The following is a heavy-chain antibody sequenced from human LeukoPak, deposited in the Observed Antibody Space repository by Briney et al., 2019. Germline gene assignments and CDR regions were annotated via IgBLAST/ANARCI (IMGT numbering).Heavy chain of an antibody. J-gene: IGHJ6*02. CDR3: ARAYCGGGSCYFLGYYYYGMDV. V-gene: IGHV3-23*01. Sequence: GGPLRHSCAVYRFTFSNYAMSWVRQAPGKGLEWDPAISCSGGSTYYADSVKGRFTISRDNSKNTLYLQMNSLRAEDTAVYYCARAYCGGGSCYFLGYYYYGMDVWGQGTTVTVSS. CDR1: RFTFSNYA. D-gene: IGHD2-15*01. CDR2: ISCSGGST.